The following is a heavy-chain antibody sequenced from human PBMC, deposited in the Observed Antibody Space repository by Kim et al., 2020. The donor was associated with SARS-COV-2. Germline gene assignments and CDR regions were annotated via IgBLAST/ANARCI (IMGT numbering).Heavy chain of an antibody. Sequence: GGSLRLSCAASGFTFNNYAMSWVRQAPGKAMEWVSVVTGNGANTYYADSVKGRFTISRDNSKNMLSLQMNSLRVEDTALYYCAKAPLGYCSGARCYPFDYWGPGTLVTVSS. J-gene: IGHJ4*02. CDR2: VTGNGANT. CDR3: AKAPLGYCSGARCYPFDY. V-gene: IGHV3-23*01. D-gene: IGHD2-2*01. CDR1: GFTFNNYA.